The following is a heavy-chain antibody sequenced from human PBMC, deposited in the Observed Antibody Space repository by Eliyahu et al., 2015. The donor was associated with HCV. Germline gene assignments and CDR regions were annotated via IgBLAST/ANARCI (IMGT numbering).Heavy chain of an antibody. CDR3: ASEDTMSYYGMDV. J-gene: IGHJ6*02. Sequence: EVQLVESGGGLVQPGGSLRLSCEASGFTFGSHWXHWVRQAPGKGLVWVSRINSDVSSTSYADSVKGRFTISRDNAKNTLYLQMNSLRAEDTAVYYCASEDTMSYYGMDVWGQGTTVTVSS. V-gene: IGHV3-74*01. CDR1: GFTFGSHW. CDR2: INSDVSST. D-gene: IGHD5-18*01.